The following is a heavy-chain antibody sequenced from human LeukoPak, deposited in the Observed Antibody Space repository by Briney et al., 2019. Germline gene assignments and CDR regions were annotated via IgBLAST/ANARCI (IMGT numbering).Heavy chain of an antibody. V-gene: IGHV3-74*01. CDR1: GFTFSSFG. CDR3: ARVEYYDILTGYSRYYYYYMDV. CDR2: INSDGSST. Sequence: GGSLRLSCAASGFTFSSFGMNWVRQAPGKGLVWVSRINSDGSSTSYADSVKGRFTISRDNAKNTLYLQMNSLRAEDTAVYYCARVEYYDILTGYSRYYYYYMDVWGKGTTVTVSS. J-gene: IGHJ6*03. D-gene: IGHD3-9*01.